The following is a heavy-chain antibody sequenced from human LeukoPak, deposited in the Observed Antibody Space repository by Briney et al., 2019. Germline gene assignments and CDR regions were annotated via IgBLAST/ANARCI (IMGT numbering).Heavy chain of an antibody. D-gene: IGHD3-22*01. CDR3: ASGIDSSGYYPGDY. CDR1: GGSISSYY. J-gene: IGHJ4*02. Sequence: SETLSLTCTVSGGSISSYYWSWIRQPPGKGLEWIGYIYYSGSTNYNPSLKSRVTIPVDTSKNQFSLKLSSVTAADTAVYYCASGIDSSGYYPGDYWGQGTLVTVSS. V-gene: IGHV4-59*01. CDR2: IYYSGST.